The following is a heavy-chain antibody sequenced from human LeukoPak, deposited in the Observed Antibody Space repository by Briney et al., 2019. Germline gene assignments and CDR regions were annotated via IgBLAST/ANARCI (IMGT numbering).Heavy chain of an antibody. Sequence: ASVKVSCKASGYTFTSYGITWVRQAPGQGLEWMGWISAYNGNTNYAQKLQGRVTMTTDTSTSTAYMELRSLRSDDTAVYYCARERAFIVVVPAAIETAYYYMDVWGKGTTVTVSS. V-gene: IGHV1-18*01. CDR2: ISAYNGNT. J-gene: IGHJ6*03. CDR1: GYTFTSYG. D-gene: IGHD2-2*02. CDR3: ARERAFIVVVPAAIETAYYYMDV.